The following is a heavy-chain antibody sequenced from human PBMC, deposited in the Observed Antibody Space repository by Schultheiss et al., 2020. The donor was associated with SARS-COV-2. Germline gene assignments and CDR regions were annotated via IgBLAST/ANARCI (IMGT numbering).Heavy chain of an antibody. Sequence: GESLKISCAASGFTFSDHYMDWVRQAPGKGLEYVSAISRNGGSTSYADSVKGRFTISRDNAKNSLYLQMNSLRAEDTAVYYCARGPQGSVGDSYGYVDYWGQGILVTVSS. V-gene: IGHV3-64*02. D-gene: IGHD5-18*01. CDR3: ARGPQGSVGDSYGYVDY. J-gene: IGHJ4*02. CDR2: ISRNGGST. CDR1: GFTFSDHY.